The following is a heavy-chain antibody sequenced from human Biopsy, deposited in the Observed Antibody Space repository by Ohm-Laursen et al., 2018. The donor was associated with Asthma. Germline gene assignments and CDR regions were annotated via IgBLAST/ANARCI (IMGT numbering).Heavy chain of an antibody. J-gene: IGHJ6*02. CDR2: ISVYNGNT. CDR3: ARAVDYSHYYGIDV. CDR1: GYTFNSAG. D-gene: IGHD3-10*01. Sequence: ASVNLSCKPSGYTFNSAGITWVRQAPGQGLEWMGWISVYNGNTKVAQKLQDRVTMITDTSTSIAYMELRSLRSDDTAVYFCARAVDYSHYYGIDVWGQGTTVTVS. V-gene: IGHV1-18*01.